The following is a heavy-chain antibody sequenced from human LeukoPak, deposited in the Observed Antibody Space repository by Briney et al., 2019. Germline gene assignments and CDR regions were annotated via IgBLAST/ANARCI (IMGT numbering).Heavy chain of an antibody. CDR3: ARDRRNWNYVNWFDP. D-gene: IGHD1-7*01. Sequence: PGGSLRLSCAASGFTFSSYWMHWVRQAPGKGLVWVSRINSDGSSTSYADSVKGQFTISRDNAKNTLYLQMNSLRAEDTAVYYCARDRRNWNYVNWFDPWGQGTLVTVSS. CDR2: INSDGSST. CDR1: GFTFSSYW. V-gene: IGHV3-74*01. J-gene: IGHJ5*02.